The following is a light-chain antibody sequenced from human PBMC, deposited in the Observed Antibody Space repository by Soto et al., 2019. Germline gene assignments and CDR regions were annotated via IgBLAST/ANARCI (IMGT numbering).Light chain of an antibody. J-gene: IGLJ3*02. V-gene: IGLV1-40*01. CDR3: QSYDSILSGSV. CDR1: SSNIGAGYD. Sequence: QSVLTQPPSVSGAPGQRVTISCTGSSSNIGAGYDVHWYQQLPGTAPKVLIYGNSNRPSGVPDRFSGSKSGTSASLAISGLQAEDEADYYCQSYDSILSGSVFGGGTKLTVL. CDR2: GNS.